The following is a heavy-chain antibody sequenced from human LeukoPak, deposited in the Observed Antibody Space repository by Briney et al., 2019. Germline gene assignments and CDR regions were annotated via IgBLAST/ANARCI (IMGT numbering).Heavy chain of an antibody. Sequence: SETPSLTCTVSGGSISSYYWSWIRQPPGKGLEWIGYIYDSGSTNYNPSLKSRVTISVDTSKNQFSLKLSSVTAADTAVYYCTRGPDDYGDYGGENWFDPWGQGTLVTVSS. D-gene: IGHD4-17*01. CDR2: IYDSGST. CDR3: TRGPDDYGDYGGENWFDP. V-gene: IGHV4-59*01. CDR1: GGSISSYY. J-gene: IGHJ5*02.